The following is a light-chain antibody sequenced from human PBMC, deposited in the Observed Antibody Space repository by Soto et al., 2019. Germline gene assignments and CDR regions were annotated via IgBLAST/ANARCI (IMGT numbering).Light chain of an antibody. V-gene: IGKV3D-11*01. J-gene: IGKJ4*01. CDR3: QQRANWPLT. CDR1: QGISSL. Sequence: EIVLTQSPATLSVSPGERATLFCRASQGISSLLAWYQQKPGQAPRLLIYAASTRAAGIPARFSGSGSGTDFTLSISSLEPEDFAVYYCQQRANWPLTFGGGTKLDIK. CDR2: AAS.